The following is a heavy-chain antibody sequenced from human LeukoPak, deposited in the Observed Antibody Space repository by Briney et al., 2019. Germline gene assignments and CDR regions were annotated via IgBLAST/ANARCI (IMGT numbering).Heavy chain of an antibody. CDR3: ARDSPIAVAGTDYYYYGMDV. D-gene: IGHD6-19*01. CDR1: GGSISSYC. Sequence: SETLSLTCIVSGGSISSYCWSWIRQPPGKGLEWIGYIRYIGSTYYNPSLKSRVTMSMDTSTNQFSLNLSSVTAADTAVYYCARDSPIAVAGTDYYYYGMDVWGQGTTVTVSS. CDR2: IRYIGST. V-gene: IGHV4-59*01. J-gene: IGHJ6*02.